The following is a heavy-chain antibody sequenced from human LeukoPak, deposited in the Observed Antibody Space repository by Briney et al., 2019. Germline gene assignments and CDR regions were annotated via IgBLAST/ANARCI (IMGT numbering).Heavy chain of an antibody. V-gene: IGHV3-21*01. CDR2: ISSSSSYI. CDR3: ASDYGGPLTFDP. J-gene: IGHJ5*02. Sequence: GGSLRLSCAASGFAFSSYSMNWVRQAPGKGLEWVSSISSSSSYIYYVDSVKGRFTISRDNAKNSLYLQMNSLRAEDTAVYYCASDYGGPLTFDPWGQGTLVTVSS. D-gene: IGHD4-23*01. CDR1: GFAFSSYS.